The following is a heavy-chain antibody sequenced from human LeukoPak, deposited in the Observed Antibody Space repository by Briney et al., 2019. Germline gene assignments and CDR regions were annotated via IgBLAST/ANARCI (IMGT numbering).Heavy chain of an antibody. CDR3: ARGMSIAVAGLSA. V-gene: IGHV4-59*01. CDR1: GGSISSYY. J-gene: IGHJ5*02. D-gene: IGHD6-19*01. CDR2: IYYSGST. Sequence: SETLSLTCTVSGGSISSYYWSRIRQPPGKGLEWIGYIYYSGSTNYNPSLKSRVTISVDTSKNQFSLKLSSVTAADTAVYYCARGMSIAVAGLSAWGQGTLVTVSS.